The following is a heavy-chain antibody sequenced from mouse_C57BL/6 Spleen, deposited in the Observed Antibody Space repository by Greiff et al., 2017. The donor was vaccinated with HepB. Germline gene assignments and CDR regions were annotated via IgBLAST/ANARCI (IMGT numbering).Heavy chain of an antibody. CDR2: INPSNGGT. V-gene: IGHV1-53*01. CDR3: ARVITTVPLYWYFDV. J-gene: IGHJ1*03. D-gene: IGHD1-1*01. CDR1: GYTFTSYW. Sequence: QVQLQQPGTELVKPGASVKLSCKASGYTFTSYWMHWVKQRPGQGLEWIGNINPSNGGTNYNEKFKSKATLTVDKSSSTAYMQLSSLTSEDSAVYYCARVITTVPLYWYFDVWGTGTTVTVSS.